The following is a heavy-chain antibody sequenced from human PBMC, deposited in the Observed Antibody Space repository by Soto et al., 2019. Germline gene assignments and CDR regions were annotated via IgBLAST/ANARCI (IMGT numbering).Heavy chain of an antibody. CDR2: ISVYNDNT. CDR3: ARIGFDGH. D-gene: IGHD3-9*01. CDR1: GYTFTSYG. Sequence: ASVKVSCKAFGYTFTSYGIGGVRQAPGQGLEWMGWISVYNDNTNYAQKFQGRVTMTTETSSSTAYMELRSLKSDDTAVYFCARIGFDGHWGQGTLVTVSS. V-gene: IGHV1-18*01. J-gene: IGHJ1*01.